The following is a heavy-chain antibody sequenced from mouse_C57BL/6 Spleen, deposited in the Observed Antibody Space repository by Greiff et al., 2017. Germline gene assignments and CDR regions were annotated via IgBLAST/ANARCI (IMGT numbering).Heavy chain of an antibody. J-gene: IGHJ1*03. Sequence: EVKVVESGGGLVKPGGSLKLSCAASGFTFSDYGMHWVRQAPEKGLEWVAYISSCSSTIYYADTVKGRFTISRDNAKNTLFLQMTSLRSEDTAMYYCARRAYYYGSSYSWYFDVWGTGTTVTVSS. CDR3: ARRAYYYGSSYSWYFDV. V-gene: IGHV5-17*01. CDR1: GFTFSDYG. D-gene: IGHD1-1*01. CDR2: ISSCSSTI.